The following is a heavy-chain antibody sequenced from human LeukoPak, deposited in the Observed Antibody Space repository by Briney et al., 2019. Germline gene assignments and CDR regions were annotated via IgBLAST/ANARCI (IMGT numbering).Heavy chain of an antibody. J-gene: IGHJ4*02. CDR3: ARDLRL. CDR2: ITSSSNYV. Sequence: GGSLRLSCAASGFTFSSFSMNWVRQAPGKGLEWVSSITSSSNYVYYASSVRGRFTISRDNAKNSLYLQMNSLRAEETAVYYCARDLRLWGQGTLVTVSS. CDR1: GFTFSSFS. V-gene: IGHV3-21*01.